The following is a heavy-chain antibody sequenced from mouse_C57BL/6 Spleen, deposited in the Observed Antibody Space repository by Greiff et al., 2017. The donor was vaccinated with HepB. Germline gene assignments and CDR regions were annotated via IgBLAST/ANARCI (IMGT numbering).Heavy chain of an antibody. J-gene: IGHJ2*01. CDR2: INPNNGGT. Sequence: VQLQQSGPELVKPGASVKISCKASGYTFTDYYMNWVKQSHGKSLEWIGDINPNNGGTSYNQKFKGKATLTVDKSSSTAYIELRSLTSEDSAVYYCARWVYGSSYENYFDYWGQGTTLTVSS. CDR3: ARWVYGSSYENYFDY. V-gene: IGHV1-26*01. CDR1: GYTFTDYY. D-gene: IGHD1-1*01.